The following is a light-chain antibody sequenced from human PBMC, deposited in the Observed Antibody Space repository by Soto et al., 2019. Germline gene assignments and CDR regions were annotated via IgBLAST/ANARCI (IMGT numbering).Light chain of an antibody. CDR2: DVN. CDR1: SSDVGGYNF. Sequence: QSALTQPRSVSGSPGQSVTISCTGTSSDVGGYNFVSWYQQHPDKAPKLMIYDVNKRPSGVPDRFSGSKSGNTASLTISGLQAEDEADYSCCSYAGSYTWVFGGGTKLTVL. V-gene: IGLV2-11*01. CDR3: CSYAGSYTWV. J-gene: IGLJ3*02.